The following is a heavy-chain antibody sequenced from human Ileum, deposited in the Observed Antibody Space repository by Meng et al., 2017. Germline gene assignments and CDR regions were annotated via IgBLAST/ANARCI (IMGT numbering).Heavy chain of an antibody. D-gene: IGHD2-8*01. J-gene: IGHJ4*02. V-gene: IGHV4-30-4*01. CDR1: GCSISSGDYY. CDR3: ARAPKYCTNAVCSRPLDS. CDR2: IYSNGNT. Sequence: QVQLQESGPRLVKPSQTLSLTCTVSGCSISSGDYYWSWFRQSPGKGPEWIGYIYSNGNTYSNPSLRGRLMISIAPSKNQSSLKLSSVTAADTAVYYCARAPKYCTNAVCSRPLDSWGQGTLVTVSS.